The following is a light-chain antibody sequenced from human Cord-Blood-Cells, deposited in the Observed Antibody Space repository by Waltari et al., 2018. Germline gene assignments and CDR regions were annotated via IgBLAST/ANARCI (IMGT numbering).Light chain of an antibody. CDR1: SSDVGSHNL. CDR3: CSYAGSSTWV. J-gene: IGLJ3*02. V-gene: IGLV2-23*01. CDR2: EGS. Sequence: QSALTQPASVSGSPGQSITISCPGTSSDVGSHNLVSWYQQHTGKAPKLMIYEGSKRPSGVSNRFSGSKSGNTASLTISGLQAEDEADYYCCSYAGSSTWVFGGGTKLTVL.